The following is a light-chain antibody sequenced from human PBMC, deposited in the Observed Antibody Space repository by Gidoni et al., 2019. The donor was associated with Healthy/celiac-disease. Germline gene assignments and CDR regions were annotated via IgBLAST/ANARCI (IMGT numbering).Light chain of an antibody. CDR1: SSIIGSNS. CDR3: AAWDDSLNGL. Sequence: SVLTQPTSASGTPGQRVTISFSGSSSIIGSNSVNWYQQLPGTAPNLLIYSNNQRPSGVPDRFSGSKSGTSASLAISGLQSEDEADYYCAAWDDSLNGLFGGGTKLTV. V-gene: IGLV1-44*01. J-gene: IGLJ3*02. CDR2: SNN.